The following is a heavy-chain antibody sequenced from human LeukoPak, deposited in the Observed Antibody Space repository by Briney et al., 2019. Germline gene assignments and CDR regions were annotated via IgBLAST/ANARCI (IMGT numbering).Heavy chain of an antibody. D-gene: IGHD3-10*01. Sequence: GASVKVSCKASGYTFTGYYMHWVRQAPGQGLEWMGWINPNSGGTNYAQKFQGRVTMTRDTSISTAYMELSRLRSDDTAVYYCARDPHSLWFGELIFDYWGQGTLVTVSS. J-gene: IGHJ4*02. CDR3: ARDPHSLWFGELIFDY. V-gene: IGHV1-2*02. CDR2: INPNSGGT. CDR1: GYTFTGYY.